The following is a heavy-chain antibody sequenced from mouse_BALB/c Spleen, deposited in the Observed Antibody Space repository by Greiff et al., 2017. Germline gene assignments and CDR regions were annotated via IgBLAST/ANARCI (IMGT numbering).Heavy chain of an antibody. CDR1: GDSITSGY. J-gene: IGHJ1*01. D-gene: IGHD3-3*01. V-gene: IGHV3-8*02. CDR2: ISYSGST. CDR3: ARRDANPYWYFDV. Sequence: EVKLMESGPSLVKPSQTLSLTCSVTGDSITSGYWNWIRKFPGNKLEYMGYISYSGSTYYNPSLKSRISITRDTSKNQYYLQLNSVTTEDTATYYCARRDANPYWYFDVWGAGTTVTVSS.